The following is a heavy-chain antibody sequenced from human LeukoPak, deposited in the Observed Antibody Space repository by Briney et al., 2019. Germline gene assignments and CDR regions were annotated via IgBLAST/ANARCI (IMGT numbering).Heavy chain of an antibody. V-gene: IGHV4-39*01. Sequence: PSETLSLTCPVSGGSVSSSRYYRGWLRQPPGRGRGWIAIIYYTGTTYYKPSIKSRVPISVDASKKQISLKLSSVTAADTAVYFCARHKSFDYLSPIDSWGQGTLVTVSS. CDR2: IYYTGTT. CDR1: GGSVSSSRYY. CDR3: ARHKSFDYLSPIDS. J-gene: IGHJ4*02. D-gene: IGHD3-9*01.